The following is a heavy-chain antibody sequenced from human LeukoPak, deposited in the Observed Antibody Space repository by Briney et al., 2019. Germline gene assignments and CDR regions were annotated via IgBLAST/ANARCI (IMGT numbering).Heavy chain of an antibody. CDR2: ISYDGSNK. D-gene: IGHD6-19*01. CDR1: GFTFSSYG. V-gene: IGHV3-30*18. CDR3: AKDLTPLAVAGTGYYFDY. Sequence: GGSLRLSCAASGFTFSSYGMHWVRQAPGKGLEWVAVISYDGSNKYYADSVKGRFTISRDNSKNTLYLQMNSLRAEDTAVYYCAKDLTPLAVAGTGYYFDYWGQGTLVTVSS. J-gene: IGHJ4*02.